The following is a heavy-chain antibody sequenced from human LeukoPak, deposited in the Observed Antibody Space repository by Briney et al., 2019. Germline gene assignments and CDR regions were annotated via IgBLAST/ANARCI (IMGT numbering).Heavy chain of an antibody. CDR2: ISSSSSYI. Sequence: GGSLRLSCAASGFTFSSYSMNWVRQAPGKGLEWVSSISSSSSYIYYADSVKGRFTISRDNSKNTLYLQMNNLRAEDTAVFYCVKASYCTGTNCYPSYFDYWGQGALVTVSS. D-gene: IGHD2-2*01. V-gene: IGHV3-21*01. CDR3: VKASYCTGTNCYPSYFDY. CDR1: GFTFSSYS. J-gene: IGHJ4*02.